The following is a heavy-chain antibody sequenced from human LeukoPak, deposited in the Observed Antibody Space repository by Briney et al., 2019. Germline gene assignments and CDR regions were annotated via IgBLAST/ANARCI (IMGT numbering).Heavy chain of an antibody. CDR3: ARTNYYDSNGHFDY. Sequence: ASVKVSYKASGYTFTDYYMHWVRQAPGQGLEWMGRINPDSGGTNYAQNFQGRVTMTRDTSISTAYMELNRLTSDDTAMYYCARTNYYDSNGHFDYWGQGTRVTVSS. V-gene: IGHV1-2*06. CDR1: GYTFTDYY. J-gene: IGHJ4*02. CDR2: INPDSGGT. D-gene: IGHD3-22*01.